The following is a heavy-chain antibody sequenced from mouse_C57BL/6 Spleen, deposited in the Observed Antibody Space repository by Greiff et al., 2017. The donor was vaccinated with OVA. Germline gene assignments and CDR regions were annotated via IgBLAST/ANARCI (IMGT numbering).Heavy chain of an antibody. CDR1: GYTFTSYW. J-gene: IGHJ4*01. CDR3: AASTMVTYYAMDY. V-gene: IGHV1-74*01. D-gene: IGHD2-2*01. Sequence: QVQLQQPGAELVKPGASVKVSCKASGYTFTSYWMHWVKQRPGQGLEWIGRIHPSDSDTNYNQKFTSKATLTVDKSSSTAYMQLSSLTSEDSAVYYCAASTMVTYYAMDYWGQGTSVTVSS. CDR2: IHPSDSDT.